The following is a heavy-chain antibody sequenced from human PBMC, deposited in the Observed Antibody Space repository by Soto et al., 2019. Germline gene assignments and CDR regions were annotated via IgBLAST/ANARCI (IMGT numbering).Heavy chain of an antibody. Sequence: GASVKVSCKASGYTFTSYGINWVRQAPGQGLEWMGWISAYNGNTNYAQKLQGRVTMTTDTSTSTAYMELRSLRSDDTAVYYCASAGGPRQGDAFDIWGQGTMVTVSS. V-gene: IGHV1-18*01. D-gene: IGHD3-10*01. CDR2: ISAYNGNT. CDR3: ASAGGPRQGDAFDI. J-gene: IGHJ3*02. CDR1: GYTFTSYG.